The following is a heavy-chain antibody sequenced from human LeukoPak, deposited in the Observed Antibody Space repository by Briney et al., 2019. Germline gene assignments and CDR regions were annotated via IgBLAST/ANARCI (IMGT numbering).Heavy chain of an antibody. CDR2: ISAYNGNT. D-gene: IGHD3-22*01. V-gene: IGHV1-18*01. CDR3: AGGYYPEYFQH. CDR1: GYTFTSYG. Sequence: ASVKVSCKASGYTFTSYGISWVRQAPGQGLEWMGWISAYNGNTNYAQKFQGRVTITRDTSASTAYMELSSLRSEDTAVYYCAGGYYPEYFQHWGQGTLVTVSS. J-gene: IGHJ1*01.